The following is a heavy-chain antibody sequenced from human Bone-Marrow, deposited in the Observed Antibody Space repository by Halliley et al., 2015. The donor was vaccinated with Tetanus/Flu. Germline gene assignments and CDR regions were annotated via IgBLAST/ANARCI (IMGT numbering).Heavy chain of an antibody. CDR3: ARHYRHRLFDY. D-gene: IGHD3-16*02. CDR2: FYYSGST. V-gene: IGHV4-39*01. Sequence: TLSLTCTVSGVSLATSGYSWGWIRQPPGKGLEWIGSFYYSGSTDCNPSLKSRVSISVDTSANHLSLNLNSVTAADTAVYYCARHYRHRLFDYWGQGTLVTVSS. CDR1: GVSLATSGYS. J-gene: IGHJ4*02.